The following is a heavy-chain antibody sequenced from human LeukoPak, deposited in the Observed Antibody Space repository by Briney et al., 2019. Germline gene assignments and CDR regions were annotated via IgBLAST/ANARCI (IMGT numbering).Heavy chain of an antibody. V-gene: IGHV4-4*07. CDR3: ARVRPRKYYYDSSGPLIFDY. Sequence: SETLCLTCTVSGGSISSYYWSWIRQPAGKGLEWIGRIYTSGSTNYNPSLKSRVTISVDTSKNQFSLKLSSVTAADTAVYYCARVRPRKYYYDSSGPLIFDYWGQGTLVTVSS. CDR2: IYTSGST. D-gene: IGHD3-22*01. CDR1: GGSISSYY. J-gene: IGHJ4*02.